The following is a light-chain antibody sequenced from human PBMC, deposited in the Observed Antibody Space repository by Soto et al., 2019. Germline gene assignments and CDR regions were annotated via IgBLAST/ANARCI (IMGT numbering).Light chain of an antibody. CDR2: RDY. Sequence: SYELTQPLSVSVALGQTATITCGGNNIGGKNVHWYQQKPGQAPVLVIYRDYNRPSGIPERFSGSNSGHTATLTISRVQPGDEADYYCQVRDNRGYVFGTGTKVTVL. CDR3: QVRDNRGYV. V-gene: IGLV3-9*01. J-gene: IGLJ1*01. CDR1: NIGGKN.